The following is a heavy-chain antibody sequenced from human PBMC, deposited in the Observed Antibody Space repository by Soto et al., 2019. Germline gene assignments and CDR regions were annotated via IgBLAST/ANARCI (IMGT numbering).Heavy chain of an antibody. D-gene: IGHD5-12*01. CDR2: ISSSSSAI. V-gene: IGHV3-48*01. Sequence: EVQLVESGGGLVQPGGSLRLSCAASGFTFSSSSMNWVRQAPGKGLEWVSHISSSSSAIYYADSVKGRFTISRDNARNSLYLQMNSLRVDDTAVYYCARRVSGYDPRDYFDYWGHGTLVTVSS. CDR3: ARRVSGYDPRDYFDY. CDR1: GFTFSSSS. J-gene: IGHJ4*01.